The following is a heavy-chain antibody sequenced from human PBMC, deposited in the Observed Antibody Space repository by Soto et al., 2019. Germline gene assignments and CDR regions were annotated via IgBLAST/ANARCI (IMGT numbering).Heavy chain of an antibody. D-gene: IGHD2-2*01. CDR2: IYYSGST. J-gene: IGHJ6*02. CDR1: GGSISSSSYY. CDR3: ARDIGSLGPAAIHGMDV. V-gene: IGHV4-31*03. Sequence: PSETLSLTCTVSGGSISSSSYYWGWIRQPPGKGLEWIGNIYYSGSTYYNPSLKSRVTISVDTSKNQFSLKLSSVTAADTAVYYCARDIGSLGPAAIHGMDVWGQGTTVTVSS.